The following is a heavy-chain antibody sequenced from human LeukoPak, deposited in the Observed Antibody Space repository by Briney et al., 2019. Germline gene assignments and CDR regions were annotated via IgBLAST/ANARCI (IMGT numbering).Heavy chain of an antibody. CDR2: ITWNSGST. D-gene: IGHD1-26*01. CDR1: GFTFDDYA. V-gene: IGHV3-9*01. J-gene: IGHJ4*02. Sequence: GGSLRLSCAASGFTFDDYAMHWVRQAPGKGLEWVSGITWNSGSTGYADSVKGRFTISRDNAKNSLYLQMNSLRAEDTALYYCAKDVLSGGSYPTAPHYWGQGTLVTVSS. CDR3: AKDVLSGGSYPTAPHY.